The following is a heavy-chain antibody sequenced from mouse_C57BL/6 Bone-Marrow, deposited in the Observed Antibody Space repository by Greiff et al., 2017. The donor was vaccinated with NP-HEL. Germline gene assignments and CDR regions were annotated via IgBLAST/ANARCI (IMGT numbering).Heavy chain of an antibody. V-gene: IGHV7-3*01. CDR2: IRNKANGYTT. Sequence: EVMLVESGGGLVQPGGSLSLSCAASGFTFTDYYMSWVRQPPGKALEWLGFIRNKANGYTTEYSASVKGRFTISRDNSQSILYLQMNALRAEDSATYYCASHYYDYGYWYFDVWGTGTTVTVSS. J-gene: IGHJ1*03. D-gene: IGHD2-4*01. CDR1: GFTFTDYY. CDR3: ASHYYDYGYWYFDV.